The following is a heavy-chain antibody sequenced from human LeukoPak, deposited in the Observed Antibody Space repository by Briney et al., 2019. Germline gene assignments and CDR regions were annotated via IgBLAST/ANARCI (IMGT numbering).Heavy chain of an antibody. CDR3: AKDRSSGPHYYYGMDV. V-gene: IGHV3-30*18. D-gene: IGHD6-25*01. Sequence: PGGSLRLSCAASGFTFSYAWMSWVRQAPGKGLEWVAVVSYLGDDQFYAESVKGRFTISRDNSKKTVFLQMNSLRGEDTAVYYCAKDRSSGPHYYYGMDVWGQGTTVIVSS. J-gene: IGHJ6*02. CDR1: GFTFSYAW. CDR2: VSYLGDDQ.